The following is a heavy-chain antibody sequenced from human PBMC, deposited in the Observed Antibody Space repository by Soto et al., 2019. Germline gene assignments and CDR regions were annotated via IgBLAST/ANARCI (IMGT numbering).Heavy chain of an antibody. V-gene: IGHV1-2*04. D-gene: IGHD3-10*01. J-gene: IGHJ4*02. Sequence: ASVKVSCKASGYTFTGYYMHWVRQAPGQGLEWMGWINPNSGGTNYAQKFQGWVTMTRDTSISTAYMELSRLRSDDTAVYYCARGLGSRWFGELTPPLLYDYWGQGTLVTVSS. CDR2: INPNSGGT. CDR1: GYTFTGYY. CDR3: ARGLGSRWFGELTPPLLYDY.